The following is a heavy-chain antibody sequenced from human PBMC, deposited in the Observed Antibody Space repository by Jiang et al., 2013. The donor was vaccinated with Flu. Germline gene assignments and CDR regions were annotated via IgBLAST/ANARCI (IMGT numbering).Heavy chain of an antibody. J-gene: IGHJ4*02. CDR2: IYTSGST. D-gene: IGHD1-26*01. CDR1: GGSISSYY. Sequence: KPSETLSLTCTVSGGSISSYYWSWIRQPAGKGLEWIGRIYTSGSTNYNPSLKSRVTMSVDTSKNQFSLKLSSVTAADTAVYYCARGGYSGSYRNLYYFDYWGQGTLVTVSS. CDR3: ARGGYSGSYRNLYYFDY. V-gene: IGHV4-4*07.